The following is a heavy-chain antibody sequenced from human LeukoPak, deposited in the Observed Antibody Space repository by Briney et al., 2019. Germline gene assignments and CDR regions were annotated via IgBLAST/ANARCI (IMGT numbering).Heavy chain of an antibody. Sequence: GGSLRLSCAASEFSFSSYTMDWVRQAPGKGLEWASSISTTSTYIYYADSVKGRFTISRDNAKDSLYLQMNSLRAEDTAVYYCAKPPAGGSPYYYYGMDVWGQGTTVTVSS. CDR1: EFSFSSYT. D-gene: IGHD3-10*01. CDR3: AKPPAGGSPYYYYGMDV. J-gene: IGHJ6*02. CDR2: ISTTSTYI. V-gene: IGHV3-21*01.